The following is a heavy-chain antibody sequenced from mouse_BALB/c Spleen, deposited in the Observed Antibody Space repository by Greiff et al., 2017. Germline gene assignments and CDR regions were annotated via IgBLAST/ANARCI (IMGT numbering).Heavy chain of an antibody. CDR2: INPSNGGT. CDR3: TRWRYYAMDY. J-gene: IGHJ4*01. V-gene: IGHV1-14*01. Sequence: VQLQQSGPELVKPGASVKMSCKASGYTFTSYVMHWVKQKPGQGLEWIGEINPSNGGTNFNEKFKSKATLTVDKSSSTAYMQLSSLTSEDSAVYYCTRWRYYAMDYWGQGTSVTVSS. CDR1: GYTFTSYV.